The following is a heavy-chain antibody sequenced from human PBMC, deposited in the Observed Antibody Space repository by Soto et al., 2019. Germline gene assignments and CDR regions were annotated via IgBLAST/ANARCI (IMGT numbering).Heavy chain of an antibody. D-gene: IGHD2-15*01. CDR3: AGGPTCIEGYCSSGSGHDY. CDR2: ISSSSGTI. J-gene: IGHJ4*02. V-gene: IGHV3-48*01. Sequence: EVQLVESGGDLVQPGESLRVSCAASGFTFSNYDMNWVRQAPGKGLEWVSYISSSSGTIYYADSVKGRFTTSRDNAKNSLYLQMNSLRAEDTTVYYCAGGPTCIEGYCSSGSGHDYWGQGTLVTVSS. CDR1: GFTFSNYD.